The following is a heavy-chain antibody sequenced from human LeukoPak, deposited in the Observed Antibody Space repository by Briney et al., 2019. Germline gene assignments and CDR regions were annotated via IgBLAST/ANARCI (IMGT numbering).Heavy chain of an antibody. V-gene: IGHV3-23*01. CDR2: ISGSGSST. Sequence: GGSLRLSCAASGFTLSNYAMSWVRQAPGKGLEWVSGISGSGSSTYYADSVKGRFTISRDNSKNTVYLQMSSLRVEDTAAYYCASRDPCSGGTCYGLRYWGQGILVIVSS. J-gene: IGHJ4*02. CDR3: ASRDPCSGGTCYGLRY. D-gene: IGHD2-15*01. CDR1: GFTLSNYA.